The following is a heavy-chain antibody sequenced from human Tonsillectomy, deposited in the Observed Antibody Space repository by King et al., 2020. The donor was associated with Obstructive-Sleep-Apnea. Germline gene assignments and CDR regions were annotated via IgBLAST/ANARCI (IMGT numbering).Heavy chain of an antibody. Sequence: VQLQQWGAGLLKPSETLSLTCAVYGGSFSGYYWTWIRQPPGKGLEWIGEVNHGGSTNYNPSLKSRVTISVDTSKNQFSLKVSSVTAADTAVYYCAGGEVGAATNYYSYDLDVWGQGTTVTVSS. CDR2: VNHGGST. CDR1: GGSFSGYY. V-gene: IGHV4-34*01. D-gene: IGHD1-26*01. J-gene: IGHJ6*02. CDR3: AGGEVGAATNYYSYDLDV.